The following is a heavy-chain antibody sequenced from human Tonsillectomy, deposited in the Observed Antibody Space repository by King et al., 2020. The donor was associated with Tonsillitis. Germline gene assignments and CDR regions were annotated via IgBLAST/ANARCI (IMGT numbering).Heavy chain of an antibody. V-gene: IGHV1-69*06. CDR3: ARNDPPGISSFGGPPRAFDI. D-gene: IGHD3-3*01. J-gene: IGHJ3*02. CDR1: GGTFNSYA. Sequence: VQLVQSGAEVKKPGSSVKVSCKASGGTFNSYAISWVRQAPGQGLEWMGGIIPIFGTANYAQKFQGRVTITADKSTSTASMELSSLRLEDTAVYYCARNDPPGISSFGGPPRAFDIWGQGTMVTVSS. CDR2: IIPIFGTA.